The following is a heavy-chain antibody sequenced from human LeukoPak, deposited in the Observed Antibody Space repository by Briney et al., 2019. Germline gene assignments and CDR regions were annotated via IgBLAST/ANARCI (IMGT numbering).Heavy chain of an antibody. V-gene: IGHV4-59*01. J-gene: IGHJ1*01. Sequence: SQTLSLTCTVSGGSISTYYWNWIRQPPGKGLEWIGYIYHSGSTNYNPSLQSRVTISVDTSKNQFSLNLNSVTAADTAVYYCARGGAARLHFQNWGQGTLVTVSS. CDR3: ARGGAARLHFQN. CDR1: GGSISTYY. D-gene: IGHD6-6*01. CDR2: IYHSGST.